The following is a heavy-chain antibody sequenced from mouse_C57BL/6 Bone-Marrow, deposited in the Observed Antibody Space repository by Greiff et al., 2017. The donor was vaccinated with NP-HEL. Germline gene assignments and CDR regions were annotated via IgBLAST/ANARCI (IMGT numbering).Heavy chain of an antibody. V-gene: IGHV5-16*01. CDR1: LFPFIYSY. Sequence: DVKLVESEGGFVPPVSSLPLSCPSSLFPFIYSYISFFLPFPSTFLSFFSTLPSSFLRPSSLDSLKSRFIISRDNAKNILYLQMSSLKSEDTATYYCAREGGLRRRTYAMDCWGQGTSVTVSS. D-gene: IGHD2-4*01. CDR3: AREGGLRRRTYAMDC. CDR2: LPSSFLRP. J-gene: IGHJ4*01.